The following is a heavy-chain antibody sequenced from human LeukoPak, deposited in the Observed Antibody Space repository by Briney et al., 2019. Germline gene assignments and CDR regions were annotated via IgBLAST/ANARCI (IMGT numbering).Heavy chain of an antibody. D-gene: IGHD5-12*01. Sequence: PETLSLTCTVSGGSISSYYWSWIRQPAGKGLEWIGRIYTSGSTNYNPSLKSRVTMSVDTSKNQFSLKLSSVTAADTAVYYCARDKTTRGYSGYDPFDYWGQGILVTVSS. J-gene: IGHJ4*02. CDR2: IYTSGST. CDR1: GGSISSYY. CDR3: ARDKTTRGYSGYDPFDY. V-gene: IGHV4-4*07.